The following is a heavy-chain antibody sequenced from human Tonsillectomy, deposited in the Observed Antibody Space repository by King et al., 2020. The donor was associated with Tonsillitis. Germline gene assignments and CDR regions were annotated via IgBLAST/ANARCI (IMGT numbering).Heavy chain of an antibody. J-gene: IGHJ4*02. CDR3: ARDGADSSCYYLGRTLYYFDY. V-gene: IGHV4-38-2*02. CDR1: GFSINSGYY. D-gene: IGHD3-22*01. Sequence: QLQESGPGLVKPSETLSLTCAVSGFSINSGYYWGWIRQPPGKGLEWIGSIYHSGSTYYNPSLKSRVTISVDTSKNQLPRKLRSVTAADSAVYYCARDGADSSCYYLGRTLYYFDYWGQGTLVPVSS. CDR2: IYHSGST.